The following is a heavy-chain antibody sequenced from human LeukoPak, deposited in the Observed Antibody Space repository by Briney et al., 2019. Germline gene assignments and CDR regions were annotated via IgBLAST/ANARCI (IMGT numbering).Heavy chain of an antibody. V-gene: IGHV1-2*06. CDR1: GYTFTGYY. CDR2: INPNSGGT. J-gene: IGHJ3*02. Sequence: ASVKVSCTASGYTFTGYYMHWVRQAPGQGLEWMGRINPNSGGTNYAQKFQGRVTMTRDTSISTAYMELSRLRSDDTAVYYCARDIPTPLDAFDIWGQGTMVTVSS. CDR3: ARDIPTPLDAFDI.